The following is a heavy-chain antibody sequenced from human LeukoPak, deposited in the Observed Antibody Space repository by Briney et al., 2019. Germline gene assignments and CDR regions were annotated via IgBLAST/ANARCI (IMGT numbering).Heavy chain of an antibody. J-gene: IGHJ6*02. D-gene: IGHD3-3*01. Sequence: SETLSLTCAVYGGSFSGYYWSWIRQPPGKGLEWRGEINHSGSTNYNPSLKSRVTISVDTSKNQFSLKLSYVTAADTAVYYCARGQTYYDFWSGYFNGMDVWGQGTTVIVSS. V-gene: IGHV4-34*01. CDR2: INHSGST. CDR1: GGSFSGYY. CDR3: ARGQTYYDFWSGYFNGMDV.